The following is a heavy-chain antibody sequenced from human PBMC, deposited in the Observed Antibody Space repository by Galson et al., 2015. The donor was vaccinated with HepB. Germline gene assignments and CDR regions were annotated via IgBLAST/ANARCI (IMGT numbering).Heavy chain of an antibody. D-gene: IGHD3-22*01. CDR1: GYSFATYW. V-gene: IGHV5-51*03. Sequence: QSGAEVKKPGESLKISCKGSGYSFATYWIGWVRQMPGKGLEWMGIIYPGDSDTRYSPSFQGQATISVDNSISTAYLQWRSLKASDTAMYDCTRRRALSGYRRDAFDIWGPGTMVTVSS. CDR3: TRRRALSGYRRDAFDI. J-gene: IGHJ3*02. CDR2: IYPGDSDT.